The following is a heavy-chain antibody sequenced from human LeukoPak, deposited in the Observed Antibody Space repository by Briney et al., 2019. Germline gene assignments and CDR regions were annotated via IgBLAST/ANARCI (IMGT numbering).Heavy chain of an antibody. D-gene: IGHD2-15*01. CDR2: IIHSGST. CDR1: GGSFSGYY. Sequence: SETLSLTCGVYGGSFSGYYWTWIRQSPGMGLEWIGEIIHSGSTNYNPSLTSRVTISVDTSKNQFSLELTSVTAADTAVYYCARGILVTVCAAFDYGGQGTLVTVS. J-gene: IGHJ4*02. V-gene: IGHV4-34*01. CDR3: ARGILVTVCAAFDY.